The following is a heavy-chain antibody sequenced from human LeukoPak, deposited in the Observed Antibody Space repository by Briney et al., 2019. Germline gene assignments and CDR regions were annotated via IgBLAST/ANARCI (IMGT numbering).Heavy chain of an antibody. D-gene: IGHD3-16*01. V-gene: IGHV3-21*01. CDR3: ARDRAEAGGSLDY. CDR2: ISSSSSYI. Sequence: PGGSLRLSCAASGFTFSSYSMNWVRQAPGKGLEWVSSISSSSSYIYYADSVKGRFTIPRDNAKNSLYLQMNSLRAEDTAVYYCARDRAEAGGSLDYWGQGTLVTVSS. J-gene: IGHJ4*02. CDR1: GFTFSSYS.